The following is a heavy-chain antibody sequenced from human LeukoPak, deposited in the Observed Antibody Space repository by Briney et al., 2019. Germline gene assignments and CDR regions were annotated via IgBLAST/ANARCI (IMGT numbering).Heavy chain of an antibody. CDR3: ARHGDYQFDY. V-gene: IGHV3-21*06. J-gene: IGHJ4*02. CDR2: ISTSSNFI. D-gene: IGHD4-17*01. Sequence: GGSLRLSCAASGFTFSTYRMNCVRQAPGKGLEWVSTISTSSNFIYYADSVKGRFTISRDNAKNSLYLQMNSLRAEDTAVYYCARHGDYQFDYWGQGTLVTVSS. CDR1: GFTFSTYR.